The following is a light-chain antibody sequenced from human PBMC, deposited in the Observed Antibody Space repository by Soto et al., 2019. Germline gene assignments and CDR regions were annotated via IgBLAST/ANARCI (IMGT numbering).Light chain of an antibody. CDR2: GVK. CDR3: CSYAGTYTLM. V-gene: IGLV2-11*01. Sequence: QSALTQPRSVSGSPGQSVTPSCTGTSSDVGAYDYVSWYRQHPGKAPQLVIYGVKKRPSGVPDRFSGSKSGNTASLTISGLQAEDEADYYCCSYAGTYTLMFGGGTQLTVL. CDR1: SSDVGAYDY. J-gene: IGLJ3*02.